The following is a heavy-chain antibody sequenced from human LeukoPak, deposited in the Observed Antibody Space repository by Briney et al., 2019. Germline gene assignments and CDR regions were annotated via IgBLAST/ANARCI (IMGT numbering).Heavy chain of an antibody. Sequence: PSETLSLSCTVSGGSISSYYWSWIRQPPGKGLEWIGYIYYRGSTNYNPSLKSRATISVDTSKNQFSLKLSSVTAADTAVYYCVREVYHYDSSGYYIDYWGQGTLVTVSS. V-gene: IGHV4-59*01. CDR3: VREVYHYDSSGYYIDY. CDR2: IYYRGST. CDR1: GGSISSYY. J-gene: IGHJ4*02. D-gene: IGHD3-22*01.